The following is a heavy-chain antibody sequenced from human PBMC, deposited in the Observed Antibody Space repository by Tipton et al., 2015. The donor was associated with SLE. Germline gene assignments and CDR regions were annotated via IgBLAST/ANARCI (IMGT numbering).Heavy chain of an antibody. J-gene: IGHJ3*02. Sequence: TLSLTCTVSGGSISSYYWSWIRQPPGKGLEWIGCIYYSGSTNYNPSLKSRVTISVDTSKNQFSLKLSSVTAADTAVYYCARERFFARRGFDIWGQGTMVTVSS. CDR1: GGSISSYY. CDR2: IYYSGST. CDR3: ARERFFARRGFDI. V-gene: IGHV4-59*01. D-gene: IGHD3-10*01.